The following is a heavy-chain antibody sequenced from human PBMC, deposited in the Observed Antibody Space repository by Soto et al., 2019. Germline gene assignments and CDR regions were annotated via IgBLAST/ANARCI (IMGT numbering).Heavy chain of an antibody. Sequence: PXETLSLTCAVSGVSISSGGYSWNWMRQPPGKGLEWIAYFHHSGTTYYNPSLKSRVTISADKSKNQFSLKLTSVTAADTAVYYCARDDKDDAFDVWGHGTMVTVSS. D-gene: IGHD3-9*01. J-gene: IGHJ3*01. V-gene: IGHV4-30-2*01. CDR2: FHHSGTT. CDR1: GVSISSGGYS. CDR3: ARDDKDDAFDV.